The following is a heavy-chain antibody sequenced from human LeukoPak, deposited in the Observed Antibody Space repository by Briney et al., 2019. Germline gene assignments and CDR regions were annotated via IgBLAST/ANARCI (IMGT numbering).Heavy chain of an antibody. V-gene: IGHV4-34*01. J-gene: IGHJ5*02. D-gene: IGHD3-3*01. Sequence: LKPSETLSLTCAVYGGSFSGYYWSWIRQPPGKGLEWIGEINHSGSTNYNPSLKSRVTISVDTSKNQFSLKLSSVTAADTAVYYCARGRGLRFLESRNWFDPWGQGTLVTVSS. CDR3: ARGRGLRFLESRNWFDP. CDR1: GGSFSGYY. CDR2: INHSGST.